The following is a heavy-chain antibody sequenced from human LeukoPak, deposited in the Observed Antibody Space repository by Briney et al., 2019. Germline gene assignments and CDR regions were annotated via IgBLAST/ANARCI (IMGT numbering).Heavy chain of an antibody. Sequence: SETLSLTCAVYGGSFSGYYWSWIRQPPGKGLEWIGEINHSGRTNYNPSLKSRVTISVDTSKNQFSLKLSSVTAAYTAVYYCARGTRGRAGYSYGHNWFDPWGQGTLVTVSS. CDR2: INHSGRT. CDR1: GGSFSGYY. J-gene: IGHJ5*02. CDR3: ARGTRGRAGYSYGHNWFDP. V-gene: IGHV4-34*01. D-gene: IGHD5-18*01.